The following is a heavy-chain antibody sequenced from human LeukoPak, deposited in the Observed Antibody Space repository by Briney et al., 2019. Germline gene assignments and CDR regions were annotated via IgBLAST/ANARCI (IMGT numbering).Heavy chain of an antibody. Sequence: PGGSLRLSCAASGFAVSSNYMSWVRQAPGKGLEWVSVIYSGGSTYYADSVKGRVTTSRDNSKNTLYLQMNSLRAEDTAVYYCAKGRLLPYYFDYWGQGTLVTVSS. CDR2: IYSGGST. V-gene: IGHV3-53*01. CDR1: GFAVSSNY. J-gene: IGHJ4*02. CDR3: AKGRLLPYYFDY. D-gene: IGHD3-22*01.